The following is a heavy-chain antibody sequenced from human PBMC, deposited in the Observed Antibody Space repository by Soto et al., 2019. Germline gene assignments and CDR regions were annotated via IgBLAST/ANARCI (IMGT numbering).Heavy chain of an antibody. J-gene: IGHJ6*03. Sequence: QVQLVQSGAEVKKSGASVKVSCKASGYTFTSYDINWVRQATGQGLEWMGWMNPNSGNTGYAQKFQGRVTMTRNTSIITTYMEQTSLRSEDTAVYYFTRDTDQRALLSDCSSTSCYTQLWFTSYYYYYMDVRGKGNTVTVSS. CDR1: GYTFTSYD. CDR3: TRDTDQRALLSDCSSTSCYTQLWFTSYYYYYMDV. D-gene: IGHD2-2*01. CDR2: MNPNSGNT. V-gene: IGHV1-8*01.